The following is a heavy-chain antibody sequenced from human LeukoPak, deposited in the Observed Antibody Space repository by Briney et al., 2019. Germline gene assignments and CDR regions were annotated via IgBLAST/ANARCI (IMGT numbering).Heavy chain of an antibody. CDR2: ITGSGGST. CDR3: AKMDYYDSSGYYYLYFDY. CDR1: GFTFSSYE. D-gene: IGHD3-22*01. J-gene: IGHJ4*02. V-gene: IGHV3-23*01. Sequence: GGSLRLSCAASGFTFSSYEMNWVRQAPGKGLEWVSAITGSGGSTYYADSVKGRFTISRDNSKNTLYLQMNSLRAEDTAVYYCAKMDYYDSSGYYYLYFDYWGQGTLVTVS.